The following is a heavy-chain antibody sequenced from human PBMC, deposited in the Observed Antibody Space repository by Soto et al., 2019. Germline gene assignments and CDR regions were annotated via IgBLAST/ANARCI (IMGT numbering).Heavy chain of an antibody. J-gene: IGHJ4*02. CDR1: GFTFSSYW. CDR2: IDEYANTI. V-gene: IGHV3-74*01. Sequence: EVQLVESGGGLVQPGGSLRLSCATSGFTFSSYWMHWVRQVPWKGLRWVSRIDEYANTINYADSVRGRFTISRDNARNTLYLEMNSLSDEDTALYYCTRDIGGKGAYWGPGTLVTVSS. D-gene: IGHD3-10*01. CDR3: TRDIGGKGAY.